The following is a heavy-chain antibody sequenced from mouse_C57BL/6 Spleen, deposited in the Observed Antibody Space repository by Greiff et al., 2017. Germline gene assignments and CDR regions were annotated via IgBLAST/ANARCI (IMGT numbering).Heavy chain of an antibody. D-gene: IGHD2-3*01. CDR3: ASCGWSLNAMDY. Sequence: VQLQQSGPELVKPGASVKIPCKASGYTFTDYNMDWVKQSHGKSLEWIGDINPNNGGTIYNQKFKGKATLTVDKSSSTAYMELRSLTSDDTAVYYCASCGWSLNAMDYWGQGTSVTVSS. J-gene: IGHJ4*01. CDR1: GYTFTDYN. CDR2: INPNNGGT. V-gene: IGHV1-18*01.